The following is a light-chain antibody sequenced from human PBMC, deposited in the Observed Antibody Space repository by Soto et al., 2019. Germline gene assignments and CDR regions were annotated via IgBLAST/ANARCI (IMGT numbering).Light chain of an antibody. J-gene: IGLJ2*01. CDR1: SSDVGGYNY. CDR3: SSYTSSSTPS. V-gene: IGLV2-14*01. Sequence: QSVLTQPASVSGYPGQSITISCTGTSSDVGGYNYVSWYQQHPGKAPKLMIYDVSNRPSGVSNRFSGSKSGNTASLTISGLQAEDEADYYCSSYTSSSTPSFGGGTKVTVL. CDR2: DVS.